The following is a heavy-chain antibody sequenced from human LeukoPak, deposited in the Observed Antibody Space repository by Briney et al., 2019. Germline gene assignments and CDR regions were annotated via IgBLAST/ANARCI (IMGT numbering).Heavy chain of an antibody. J-gene: IGHJ6*03. D-gene: IGHD3-10*01. Sequence: GGSLRLSCAASGFTFSSYSMNWVRQAPGKGLEWVSYISSSSSTIYYADSVKGRFTISRDNAKNSLYLQMNSLRAEDTAVYYCARGSYYPYYYYYMDVWGKGTTVTISS. CDR1: GFTFSSYS. CDR2: ISSSSSTI. CDR3: ARGSYYPYYYYYMDV. V-gene: IGHV3-48*01.